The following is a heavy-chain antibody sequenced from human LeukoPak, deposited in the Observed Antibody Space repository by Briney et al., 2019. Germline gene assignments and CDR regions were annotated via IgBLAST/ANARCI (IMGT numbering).Heavy chain of an antibody. Sequence: SETLSLTCTVSGGSMRNYYWSWIRQVAGKRLEWIGHIFTGGSANYNASLERRVTMSVDTSKKEISLELSSVTAADTAVYYCARDRLEEDETDYYYYMDVWGKGTTVTVSS. CDR1: GGSMRNYY. V-gene: IGHV4-4*07. J-gene: IGHJ6*03. CDR3: ARDRLEEDETDYYYYMDV. CDR2: IFTGGSA. D-gene: IGHD1-1*01.